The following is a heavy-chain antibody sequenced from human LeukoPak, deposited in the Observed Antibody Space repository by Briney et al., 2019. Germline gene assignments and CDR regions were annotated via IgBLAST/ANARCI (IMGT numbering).Heavy chain of an antibody. Sequence: GSLRLSCAASRFTFSSYSMNWVRQAPGKGLEWIGEINHSGSTNYNPSLKSRVTISVDTSKNQFSLKLSSVTAADTAVYYCASNARDILTGYFYHYYYMDVWGKGTTVTVSS. V-gene: IGHV4-34*08. J-gene: IGHJ6*03. CDR1: RFTFSSYS. CDR2: INHSGST. CDR3: ASNARDILTGYFYHYYYMDV. D-gene: IGHD3-9*01.